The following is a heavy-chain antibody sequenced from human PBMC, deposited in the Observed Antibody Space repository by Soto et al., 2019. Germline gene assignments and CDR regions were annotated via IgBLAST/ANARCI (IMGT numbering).Heavy chain of an antibody. V-gene: IGHV1-46*02. CDR1: GDTFNKHY. Sequence: QVQLVQSGAEVRKPGASFKVSCKASGDTFNKHYIQWVLQAPGQGLEWMGMIDSSGGYTNYAKKLQGRVPLNSDTSTRTVYMALSRLRSEDTAVYYCAKRRGVGLTRSSFDYWGPGTLVIVSS. CDR3: AKRRGVGLTRSSFDY. D-gene: IGHD1-26*01. CDR2: IDSSGGYT. J-gene: IGHJ4*02.